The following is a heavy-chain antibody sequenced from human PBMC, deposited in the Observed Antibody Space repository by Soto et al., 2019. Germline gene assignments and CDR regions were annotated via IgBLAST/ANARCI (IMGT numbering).Heavy chain of an antibody. CDR1: GGSISGYY. CDR2: VYYSGST. D-gene: IGHD4-4*01. CDR3: AMTVTTLYTWFDP. Sequence: QVQLQESGPGLVKPSETLSLTCTVSGGSISGYYWSWIRQSPEKGLEWIGHVYYSGSTKYNPSLKSRVTISVDTSKNLFSLNLRSVPAAGTAVYYCAMTVTTLYTWFDPWGQGILVTVSS. V-gene: IGHV4-59*08. J-gene: IGHJ5*02.